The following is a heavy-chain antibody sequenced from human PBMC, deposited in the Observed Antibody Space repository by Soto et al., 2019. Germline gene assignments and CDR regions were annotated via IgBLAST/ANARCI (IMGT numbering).Heavy chain of an antibody. D-gene: IGHD1-26*01. CDR3: ARGGLGAVRGCAFDI. CDR1: GYNSADFH. CDR2: INPSGGST. Sequence: SVKVSCTASGYNSADFHITCVRQAPGQGREWMGIINPSGGSTSYAQTFQGRVTMTRDTSTSTVYMELSSLRSEDTAVYYCARGGLGAVRGCAFDIWGQGTMVTASS. V-gene: IGHV1-46*01. J-gene: IGHJ3*02.